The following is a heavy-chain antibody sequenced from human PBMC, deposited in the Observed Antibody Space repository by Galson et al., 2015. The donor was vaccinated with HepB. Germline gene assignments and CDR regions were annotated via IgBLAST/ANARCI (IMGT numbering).Heavy chain of an antibody. V-gene: IGHV5-10-1*01. CDR1: GYSFTSYW. D-gene: IGHD2-15*01. Sequence: QSGAEVKKPGESLRISCKGSGYSFTSYWISWVRQMPGKGLEWMGRIDPSDSYTNYSPSFQGHVTISADKSISTAYLQWSSLKASDTAMYYCARHPRLYCSGGSCYFDYWGQGTLVTVSS. J-gene: IGHJ4*02. CDR3: ARHPRLYCSGGSCYFDY. CDR2: IDPSDSYT.